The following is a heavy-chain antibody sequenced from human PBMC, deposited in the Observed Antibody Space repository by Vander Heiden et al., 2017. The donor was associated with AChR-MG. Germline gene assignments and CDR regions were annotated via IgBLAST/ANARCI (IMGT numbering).Heavy chain of an antibody. CDR2: FDPEDGET. D-gene: IGHD3-10*01. CDR1: GYTPTELS. V-gene: IGHV1-24*01. J-gene: IGHJ6*02. Sequence: QVQLVQSGAEVKKPGASVKVSCKVSGYTPTELSIPWVRQAPGKGLEWMGGFDPEDGETIYAQKFQGRVTMTEDTSTDTAYMELSSLRSEDTAVYYCATPASMVRGVLSSRNYYYYYGMDVWGQGTTVTVSS. CDR3: ATPASMVRGVLSSRNYYYYYGMDV.